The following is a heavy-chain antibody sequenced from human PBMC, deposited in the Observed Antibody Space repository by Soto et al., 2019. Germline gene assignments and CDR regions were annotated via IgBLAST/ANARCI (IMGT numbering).Heavy chain of an antibody. J-gene: IGHJ5*02. CDR3: ARDHSSAFTIFGVGGFDP. CDR2: IYYSGST. Sequence: SETLSLTCTVSGGSISSYYWSWIRQPPGKGLEWIGYIYYSGSTNYNPSLKSRVTISVDTSKNQFSLKLSSVTAADTAVYYCARDHSSAFTIFGVGGFDPWGQGTLVTVSS. D-gene: IGHD3-3*01. CDR1: GGSISSYY. V-gene: IGHV4-59*01.